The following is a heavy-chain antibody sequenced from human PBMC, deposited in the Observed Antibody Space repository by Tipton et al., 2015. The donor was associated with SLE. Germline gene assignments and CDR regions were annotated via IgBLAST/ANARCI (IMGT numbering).Heavy chain of an antibody. Sequence: GSLRLSCVASGFTVSTNYMSWVRQAPGKGLEWVSVIFSGGSIYYADSVQGRFTISRDNSKNTLYLDLDNLRAEDSALYYCARARQKGAINNYDHKFYFDLWGPGTPVTVSS. V-gene: IGHV3-66*01. D-gene: IGHD3-22*01. CDR1: GFTVSTNY. J-gene: IGHJ4*02. CDR3: ARARQKGAINNYDHKFYFDL. CDR2: IFSGGSI.